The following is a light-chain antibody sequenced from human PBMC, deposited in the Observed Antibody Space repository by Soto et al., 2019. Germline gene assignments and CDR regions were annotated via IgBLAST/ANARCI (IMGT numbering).Light chain of an antibody. CDR3: QQYNNLPPIT. Sequence: MKKSPATLSVSPGERVTLSCRATQSVRSNLAWYQQKPGQSPRLLIYGASTRATGIPARFSGSGSGTEFTLTISSLQSEDFAVYYCQQYNNLPPITFGQVARLEI. CDR2: GAS. CDR1: QSVRSN. V-gene: IGKV3-15*01. J-gene: IGKJ5*01.